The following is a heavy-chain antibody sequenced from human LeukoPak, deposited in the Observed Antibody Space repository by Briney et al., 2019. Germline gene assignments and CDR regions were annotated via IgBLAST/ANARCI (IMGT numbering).Heavy chain of an antibody. CDR1: GGSISSSSYY. V-gene: IGHV4-39*01. CDR2: IDYSVST. J-gene: IGHJ4*02. Sequence: PSGSLSLTCTVSGGSISSSSYYWGWIRPPPGQGLVWIVIIDYSVSTYYNPSLMSRVTISVDTSKNQFSLKLSSVTAADTAVYYCARAYYYDSSGYYYPGMFDYWGQGTLVSVS. D-gene: IGHD3-22*01. CDR3: ARAYYYDSSGYYYPGMFDY.